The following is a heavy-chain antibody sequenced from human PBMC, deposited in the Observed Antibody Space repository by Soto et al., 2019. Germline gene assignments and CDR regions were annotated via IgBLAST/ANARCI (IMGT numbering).Heavy chain of an antibody. D-gene: IGHD1-26*01. CDR3: AKARVRIVGANSFDY. Sequence: GGSLRLSCVGSGFTFSNYGMHWVRQPPGKGLEWVALISDDGDKRYYADSVRGRLIISRDNSKDTLYLQMNSLGPDDTAVYFCAKARVRIVGANSFDYWGQGTPVTVSP. CDR2: ISDDGDKR. J-gene: IGHJ4*02. CDR1: GFTFSNYG. V-gene: IGHV3-30*18.